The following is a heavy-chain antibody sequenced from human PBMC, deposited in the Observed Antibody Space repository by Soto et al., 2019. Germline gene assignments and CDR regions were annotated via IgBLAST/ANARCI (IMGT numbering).Heavy chain of an antibody. Sequence: SETLSLTCTVSGGSVRSGNYYWGGIRQPPGKGLEWIGCIYYSGSTNYNPSLKSRVTISVDTSKNQFSLKLSSVTAADTAVYYCARVALTSPDFDYWGQGTLVTVSS. CDR3: ARVALTSPDFDY. D-gene: IGHD2-21*02. V-gene: IGHV4-61*01. CDR1: GGSVRSGNYY. J-gene: IGHJ4*02. CDR2: IYYSGST.